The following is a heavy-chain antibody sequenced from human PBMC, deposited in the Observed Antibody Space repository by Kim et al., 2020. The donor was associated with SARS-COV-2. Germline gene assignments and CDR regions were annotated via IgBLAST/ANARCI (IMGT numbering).Heavy chain of an antibody. D-gene: IGHD2-21*02. CDR1: GGSISSSSYD. CDR3: ARDLWDEVVVTAEDEYYYYGMDV. CDR2: IYYSGST. V-gene: IGHV4-39*07. Sequence: SETLSLTCTVSGGSISSSSYDWGWIRQPPGKGLEWIGSIYYSGSTYYNPSLKSRVTISVDTSKNQFSLKRSSVTAADTAVYYCARDLWDEVVVTAEDEYYYYGMDVWGQGTTVTVSS. J-gene: IGHJ6*02.